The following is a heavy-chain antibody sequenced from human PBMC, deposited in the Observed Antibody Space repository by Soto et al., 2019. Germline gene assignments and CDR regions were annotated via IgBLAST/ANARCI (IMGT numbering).Heavy chain of an antibody. J-gene: IGHJ5*02. V-gene: IGHV1-69*12. Sequence: QVQLVPSGAEVKKPGSSVKVSCQASGGTFSSYAISWVRQSPGQGLEWMGGLIPIFGTANYAQKFQGRVTITADESTSTAYMELSSLRSEDTAVYYCARDQYSSSWYGWFDPWGQGTLVTVSS. CDR2: LIPIFGTA. CDR1: GGTFSSYA. CDR3: ARDQYSSSWYGWFDP. D-gene: IGHD6-13*01.